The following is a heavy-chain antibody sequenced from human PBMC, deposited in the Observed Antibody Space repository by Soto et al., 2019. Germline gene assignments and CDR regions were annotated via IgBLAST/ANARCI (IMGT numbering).Heavy chain of an antibody. Sequence: SETLSLTCAVSGGSISSSNWWSWVRQPPGKGLEWIGEIYHSGSTNYNLSLKSRVTISVDKSKNQFSLKLSSVTAADTAVYYCARKAVAGSNWFDPWGQGTLVTVSS. J-gene: IGHJ5*02. CDR1: GGSISSSNW. V-gene: IGHV4-4*02. CDR2: IYHSGST. D-gene: IGHD6-19*01. CDR3: ARKAVAGSNWFDP.